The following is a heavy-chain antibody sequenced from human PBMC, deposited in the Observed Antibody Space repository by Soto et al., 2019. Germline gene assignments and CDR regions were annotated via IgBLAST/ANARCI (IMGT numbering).Heavy chain of an antibody. CDR3: ARAISGYVT. D-gene: IGHD5-12*01. J-gene: IGHJ5*02. CDR1: GYSFTSHY. Sequence: ASVKVSCKAIGYSFTSHYMHWVRQAPGQGLEWMGWINAGNGNTRYSQKFQGRVTITRDTSASTAYMDLSSLRSEDTAIYYCARAISGYVTWGQGTLVTVSS. V-gene: IGHV1-3*01. CDR2: INAGNGNT.